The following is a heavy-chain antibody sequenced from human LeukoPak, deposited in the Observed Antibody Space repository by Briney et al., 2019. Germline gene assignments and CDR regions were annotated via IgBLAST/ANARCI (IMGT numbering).Heavy chain of an antibody. Sequence: ASVKVSCKASVYTFTGYSMHWVRQAPGQGLERLGRINPNSGGTQYAQKFQGRVTMTSDSSIITVYMELSSLRSDDTAIYYCARDRAFRGGGFHPWGQGTLVTVSS. CDR2: INPNSGGT. J-gene: IGHJ5*02. V-gene: IGHV1-2*06. D-gene: IGHD3-10*01. CDR3: ARDRAFRGGGFHP. CDR1: VYTFTGYS.